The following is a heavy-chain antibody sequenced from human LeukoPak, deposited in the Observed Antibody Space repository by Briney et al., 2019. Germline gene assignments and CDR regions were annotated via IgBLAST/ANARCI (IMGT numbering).Heavy chain of an antibody. CDR1: GGTFSSYA. J-gene: IGHJ6*03. CDR3: ARDRPDILTGYYKNHYYYYYMDV. CDR2: IIHIFGTA. V-gene: IGHV1-69*06. D-gene: IGHD3-9*01. Sequence: SSVKVSCKASGGTFSSYAISWVRQAPGQGLEWMGGIIHIFGTANYAQKFQGRVTITADKSTSTAYMELSSLRYEDTAVYYCARDRPDILTGYYKNHYYYYYMDVWGKGTTVTVSS.